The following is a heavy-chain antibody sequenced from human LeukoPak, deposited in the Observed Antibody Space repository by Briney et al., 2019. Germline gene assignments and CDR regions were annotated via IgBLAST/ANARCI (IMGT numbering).Heavy chain of an antibody. CDR3: ARGYSNYEGYYYYMDV. D-gene: IGHD4-11*01. Sequence: ASVKVSCKASGYTFTSYDINWVRQATGQGLEWMGWMNPNSGNTGYAQKFQGRVTITRNTSISTAYMELSSLRSEDTAVYYCARGYSNYEGYYYYMDVWGKGTTVTVSS. CDR2: MNPNSGNT. CDR1: GYTFTSYD. J-gene: IGHJ6*03. V-gene: IGHV1-8*03.